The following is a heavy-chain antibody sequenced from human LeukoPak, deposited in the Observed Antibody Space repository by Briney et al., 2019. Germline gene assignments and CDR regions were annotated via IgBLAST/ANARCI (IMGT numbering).Heavy chain of an antibody. D-gene: IGHD1-26*01. J-gene: IGHJ4*02. CDR3: ARWSLTAFPDY. V-gene: IGHV3-48*04. CDR1: GFTFSSYS. CDR2: ISTSGDII. Sequence: GGSPRLSCAASGFTFSSYSMNWVRQAPGKGLEWVSFISTSGDIIYYADSVRGRFTVSRDNAKNSLYLQMNSLRAEDTAVYYCARWSLTAFPDYWGQGTLVTVSS.